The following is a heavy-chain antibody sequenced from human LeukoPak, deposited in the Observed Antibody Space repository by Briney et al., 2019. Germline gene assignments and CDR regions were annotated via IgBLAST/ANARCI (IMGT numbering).Heavy chain of an antibody. D-gene: IGHD5-18*01. CDR3: ARRYSYGISRGTIDY. CDR1: GFTFSSYS. V-gene: IGHV3-21*01. CDR2: ISSSSSYI. J-gene: IGHJ4*02. Sequence: PGGSLRLSCAASGFTFSSYSMNWVRQAPGKGLEWVSSISSSSSYIYYADSVKGRFTISRDNAKNSLYLQMNSLRAEDTAVYYCARRYSYGISRGTIDYWGQGTLVTVSS.